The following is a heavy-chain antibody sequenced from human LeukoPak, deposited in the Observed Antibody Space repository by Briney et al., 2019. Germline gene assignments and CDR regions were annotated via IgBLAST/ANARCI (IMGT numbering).Heavy chain of an antibody. CDR1: GGSISSGGYY. V-gene: IGHV4-31*03. D-gene: IGHD6-19*01. Sequence: PSQTLSLTCTVSGGSISSGGYYWSWIRQHPGKGLEWIGYIYYSGSTYYNLSLKSRVTISVDTSKNQFSLKLSSVTAADTAVYYCARVNDSSGSNWFDPWGQGTLVTVSS. J-gene: IGHJ5*02. CDR2: IYYSGST. CDR3: ARVNDSSGSNWFDP.